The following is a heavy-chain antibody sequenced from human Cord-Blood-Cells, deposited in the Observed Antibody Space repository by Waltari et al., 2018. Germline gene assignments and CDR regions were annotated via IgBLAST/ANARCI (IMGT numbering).Heavy chain of an antibody. J-gene: IGHJ4*02. CDR2: SYYSGST. D-gene: IGHD1-26*01. Sequence: QLQLQVSGPGLVKPSETLSLTCTVSGGSISSSSYYWGWIRQPPGKGLEWIGSSYYSGSTYYNPSLKSRVTISVDTSKNQFSLKLSSVTAADTAVYYCARFSGSFDYWGQGTLVTVSS. CDR3: ARFSGSFDY. V-gene: IGHV4-39*01. CDR1: GGSISSSSYY.